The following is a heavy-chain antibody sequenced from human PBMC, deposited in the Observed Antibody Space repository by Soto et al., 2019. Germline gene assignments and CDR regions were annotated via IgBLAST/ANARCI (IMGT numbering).Heavy chain of an antibody. CDR3: ATTARSSPYYYDSSGSLRAFDI. J-gene: IGHJ3*02. Sequence: GESLKISCKGSGYSFTSYWIGWVRQMPGKGLEWMGIIYPGDSDTRYSPSFQGQVTISADKSISTTYLQWSSLKASDTAMYYCATTARSSPYYYDSSGSLRAFDIWGQGTMVTVSS. V-gene: IGHV5-51*01. D-gene: IGHD3-22*01. CDR1: GYSFTSYW. CDR2: IYPGDSDT.